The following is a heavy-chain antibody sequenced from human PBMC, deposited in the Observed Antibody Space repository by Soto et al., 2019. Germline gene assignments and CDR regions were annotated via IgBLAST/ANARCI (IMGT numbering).Heavy chain of an antibody. J-gene: IGHJ6*02. Sequence: EVPLLESGGGLVQPGGSLRLSCAVSGFTFSSYAMSWVRQAPGKGLVWVSGISGSGGSTYYADSVKGRFTISRDNSKNTLYLQMDRLRGDDTAVYYCAKGLSGSPTTRGVDVWGQGTTVTVSS. D-gene: IGHD1-26*01. CDR1: GFTFSSYA. CDR3: AKGLSGSPTTRGVDV. V-gene: IGHV3-23*01. CDR2: ISGSGGST.